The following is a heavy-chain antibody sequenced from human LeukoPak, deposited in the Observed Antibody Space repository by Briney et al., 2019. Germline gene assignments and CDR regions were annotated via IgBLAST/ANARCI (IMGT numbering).Heavy chain of an antibody. J-gene: IGHJ4*02. CDR1: GFTFSSYW. CDR2: ISTDGSSV. Sequence: GGSLRLSCAASGFTFSSYWMHWVRQAPGKGLVWVSRISTDGSSVIYADSVKGRFTISRDNAKNTLYLQMNSLRAEDTAVYYCARVNVCPRCHFDYWGQGTLVTVSS. V-gene: IGHV3-74*01. D-gene: IGHD3-16*01. CDR3: ARVNVCPRCHFDY.